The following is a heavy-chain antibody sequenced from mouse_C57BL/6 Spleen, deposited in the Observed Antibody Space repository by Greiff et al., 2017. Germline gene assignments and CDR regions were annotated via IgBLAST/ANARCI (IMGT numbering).Heavy chain of an antibody. V-gene: IGHV5-4*01. Sequence: EVQLVESGGGLVKPGGSLKLSCAASGFTFSSYAMSWVRQTPEKRLEWVATISDGGSYTYYPDNVKGRFTISRDNAKNNLYLQMSHLKSEDTAMYYCARDQTGAGAMDYWGQGTSGTVSS. D-gene: IGHD4-1*01. CDR1: GFTFSSYA. J-gene: IGHJ4*01. CDR3: ARDQTGAGAMDY. CDR2: ISDGGSYT.